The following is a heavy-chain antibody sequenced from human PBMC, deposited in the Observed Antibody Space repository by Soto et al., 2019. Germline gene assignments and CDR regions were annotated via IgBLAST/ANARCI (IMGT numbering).Heavy chain of an antibody. Sequence: GGSLRLSCAASGFTFSSYSMDWVRQAPGKGLEWVSSISSSSSYIYYADSVKGRFTISRDNAKNSLYLQMNSLRAEDTAVYYCARDRHDILTGYSPDAFDIWGQGTMVTVSS. CDR1: GFTFSSYS. D-gene: IGHD3-9*01. J-gene: IGHJ3*02. CDR2: ISSSSSYI. CDR3: ARDRHDILTGYSPDAFDI. V-gene: IGHV3-21*01.